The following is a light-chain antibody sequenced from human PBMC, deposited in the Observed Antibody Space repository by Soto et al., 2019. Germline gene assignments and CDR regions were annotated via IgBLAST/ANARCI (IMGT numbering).Light chain of an antibody. J-gene: IGKJ5*01. CDR1: QSISSY. Sequence: DIQMTQSPSSLSASLGDRVAITCRASQSISSYLNWYQQKPGKAPKVLIYAASNLQSGVPSRFSGSGSGTDFALTISSLQPEDFATYYCQQGYSTPITFGQGTRLEN. V-gene: IGKV1-39*01. CDR3: QQGYSTPIT. CDR2: AAS.